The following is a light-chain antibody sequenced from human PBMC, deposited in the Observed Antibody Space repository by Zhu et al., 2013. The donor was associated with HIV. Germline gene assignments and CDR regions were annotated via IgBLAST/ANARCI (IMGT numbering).Light chain of an antibody. V-gene: IGKV3-20*01. CDR1: PSVSNSY. CDR3: QMYGSSFA. CDR2: GAS. J-gene: IGKJ3*01. Sequence: EIVMTQSPATLSVSPGERATLSCRASPSVSNSYLAWYQQKPGQAPRLLIYGASRRATGISDRFSGSGSGTDFTLTISRLEPEDFAVYFCQMYGSSFAFGPGTKVHIK.